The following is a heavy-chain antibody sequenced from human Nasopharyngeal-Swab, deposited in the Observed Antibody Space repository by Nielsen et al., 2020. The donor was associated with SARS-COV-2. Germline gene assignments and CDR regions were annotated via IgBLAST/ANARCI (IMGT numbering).Heavy chain of an antibody. J-gene: IGHJ4*02. CDR3: ATLSSSWYEYDFDY. V-gene: IGHV4-39*01. D-gene: IGHD6-13*01. Sequence: SETLSLTCTVSGGSISSSTYYWAWIRQPPGKGLEWIGSIYYGGSTYYNPSLNSRVTISVDTSKNQFSLKLSSVTAADTAVYYCATLSSSWYEYDFDYWGQGTRVTVSS. CDR2: IYYGGST. CDR1: GGSISSSTYY.